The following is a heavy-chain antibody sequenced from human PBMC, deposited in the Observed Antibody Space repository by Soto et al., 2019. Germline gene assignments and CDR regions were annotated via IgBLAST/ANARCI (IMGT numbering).Heavy chain of an antibody. CDR2: IIPIFGTA. Sequence: QVQLVQSGAEVKKPGSSVKVSCKASGGTFSSYAISWVRQAPGQGLEWMGGIIPIFGTANYAQKFQGRVTITADESTSTGHMELSRLGTEDTAVYYCWGTVGGSGSVWFGPWGQGTLVTVSS. CDR1: GGTFSSYA. CDR3: WGTVGGSGSVWFGP. J-gene: IGHJ5*02. V-gene: IGHV1-69*12. D-gene: IGHD6-19*01.